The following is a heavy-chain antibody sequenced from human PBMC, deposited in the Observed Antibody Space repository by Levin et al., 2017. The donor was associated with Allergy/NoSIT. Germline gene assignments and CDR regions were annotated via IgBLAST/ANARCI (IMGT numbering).Heavy chain of an antibody. V-gene: IGHV2-70*01. Sequence: QTLSLTCTFSGFSLSTSGMCVSWIRQPPGKALEWLALIDWDDDKYYSTSLKTRLTISKDTSKNQVVLTMTNMDPVDTATYYCARIQGHSSSSSPGNGMDVWGQGTTVTVSS. CDR3: ARIQGHSSSSSPGNGMDV. CDR2: IDWDDDK. D-gene: IGHD6-6*01. J-gene: IGHJ6*02. CDR1: GFSLSTSGMC.